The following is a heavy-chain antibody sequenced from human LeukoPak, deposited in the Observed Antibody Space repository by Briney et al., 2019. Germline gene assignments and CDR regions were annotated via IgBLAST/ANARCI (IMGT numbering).Heavy chain of an antibody. D-gene: IGHD6-13*01. Sequence: GGSLRLSCEASGFTFSTFWMTWVRQVPGKGLEWVANIKQDGSERNYVDSVKGRFTISRDNAKNSLYLQMNSLRAEDTAVYYCARGASSSPWGPGTLVTVSS. J-gene: IGHJ5*02. CDR2: IKQDGSER. CDR3: ARGASSSP. V-gene: IGHV3-7*03. CDR1: GFTFSTFW.